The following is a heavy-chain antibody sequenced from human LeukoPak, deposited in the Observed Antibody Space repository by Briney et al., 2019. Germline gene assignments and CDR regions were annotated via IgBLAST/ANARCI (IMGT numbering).Heavy chain of an antibody. J-gene: IGHJ3*02. CDR3: ARDTGTHPHYAFDI. CDR1: GGSINSNTYY. D-gene: IGHD2-8*02. V-gene: IGHV4-39*07. Sequence: SETLSLTCTVSGGSINSNTYYWGWIRQPPGKGLEWIGSMYYSGSTYFNPSLKSRVTISVDTSKNQFSLKLSSVTAADTAVYYCARDTGTHPHYAFDIWGHGTMVTVSS. CDR2: MYYSGST.